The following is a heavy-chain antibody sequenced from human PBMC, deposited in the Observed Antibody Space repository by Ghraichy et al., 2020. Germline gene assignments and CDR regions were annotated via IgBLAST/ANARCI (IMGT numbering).Heavy chain of an antibody. Sequence: GGSLRLSCAASGFTFSSYGMHWVRQAPGKGLEWVAFIRYDGSNKYYADSVKGRFTISRDNSKNTLYLQMNSLRAEDTAVYYSAKDPAYYDSSGYYQPLLYFDYWGQGTLITVSS. V-gene: IGHV3-30*02. D-gene: IGHD3-22*01. CDR3: AKDPAYYDSSGYYQPLLYFDY. CDR1: GFTFSSYG. CDR2: IRYDGSNK. J-gene: IGHJ4*02.